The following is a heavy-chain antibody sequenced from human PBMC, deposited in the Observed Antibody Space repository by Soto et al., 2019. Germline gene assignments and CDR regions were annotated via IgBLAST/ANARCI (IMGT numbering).Heavy chain of an antibody. CDR3: AKDNVPGPHIAAAGFFDY. D-gene: IGHD6-13*01. Sequence: PGGSLRLSCAASGFTFSSYGMHWVRQAPGKGLEWVAVISYDGSNKYYADSVKGRFTISRDNSKNTLYLQMNSLRAEDTAVYYCAKDNVPGPHIAAAGFFDYWGQGTLVTVSS. J-gene: IGHJ4*02. CDR2: ISYDGSNK. V-gene: IGHV3-30*18. CDR1: GFTFSSYG.